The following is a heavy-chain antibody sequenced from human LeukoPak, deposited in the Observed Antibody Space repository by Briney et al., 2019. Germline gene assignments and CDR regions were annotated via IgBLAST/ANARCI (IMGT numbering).Heavy chain of an antibody. CDR2: IYYSGST. J-gene: IGHJ4*02. V-gene: IGHV4-39*07. CDR3: ARSTPHYYDSSGYHDY. Sequence: SETLSLTCTVSGGSISSSSYYWGWIRQPPGKGLEWIGSIYYSGSTYYNPSLKSRVTISVDTSKNQFSLKLSSVTAADTAVYYCARSTPHYYDSSGYHDYWGQGTLVTVSS. CDR1: GGSISSSSYY. D-gene: IGHD3-22*01.